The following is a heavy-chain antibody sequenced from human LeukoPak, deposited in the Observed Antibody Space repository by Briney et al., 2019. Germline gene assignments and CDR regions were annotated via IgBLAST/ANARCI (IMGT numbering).Heavy chain of an antibody. Sequence: GGSLRLSCAASGFTFSSSAMSWVRQAPGKGLEWVSAITTGGATTFYADDLKGRFTISRDNSDNTLYLQVNSLRPEDTAVYYCAKEGGSSTWYDGWFDPWGQGTLVTVSS. D-gene: IGHD6-13*01. CDR1: GFTFSSSA. CDR3: AKEGGSSTWYDGWFDP. CDR2: ITTGGATT. J-gene: IGHJ5*02. V-gene: IGHV3-23*01.